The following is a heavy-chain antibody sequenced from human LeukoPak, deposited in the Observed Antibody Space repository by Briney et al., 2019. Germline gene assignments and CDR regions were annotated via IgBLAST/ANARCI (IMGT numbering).Heavy chain of an antibody. CDR3: AKAMGATLFDS. V-gene: IGHV3-23*01. CDR2: LSGSGAST. Sequence: PGGSLRLSCAASGFTCSSYSMNWLRQAPGKGLEWVSALSGSGASTYYTDSVRGPFTISRDNSKNTLYLQMNSLRAEDTAVYYCAKAMGATLFDSWGQGTLVTVSS. D-gene: IGHD1-26*01. J-gene: IGHJ4*02. CDR1: GFTCSSYS.